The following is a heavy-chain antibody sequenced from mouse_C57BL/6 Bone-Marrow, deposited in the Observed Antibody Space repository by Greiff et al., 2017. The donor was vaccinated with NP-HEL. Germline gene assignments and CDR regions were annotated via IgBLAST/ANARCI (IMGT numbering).Heavy chain of an antibody. CDR3: ARKGYDYLAY. V-gene: IGHV1-19*01. Sequence: EVQLQQSGPVLVKPGASVKMSCKASGYTFPDYYMHWVKQSHGKSLEWIGVINPYNGGTSYNQKCKGKATLTVDKSSSTAYMELNSLTSEDSAVYYCARKGYDYLAYWGQGTLVTVSA. D-gene: IGHD2-4*01. CDR2: INPYNGGT. CDR1: GYTFPDYY. J-gene: IGHJ3*01.